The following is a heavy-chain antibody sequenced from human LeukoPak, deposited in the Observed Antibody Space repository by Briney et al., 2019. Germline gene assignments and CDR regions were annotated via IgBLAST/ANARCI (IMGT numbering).Heavy chain of an antibody. D-gene: IGHD3-10*01. V-gene: IGHV4-59*01. Sequence: SETLSLTCTVSGGSISSYYWSWIRQPPGKGLEWIGYIYYSGSTYYNPSLKSRVTISVDTSKNQFSLKLSSVTAADTAVYYCARRQVGGYLFDYWGQGTLVTVSS. CDR3: ARRQVGGYLFDY. CDR2: IYYSGST. CDR1: GGSISSYY. J-gene: IGHJ4*02.